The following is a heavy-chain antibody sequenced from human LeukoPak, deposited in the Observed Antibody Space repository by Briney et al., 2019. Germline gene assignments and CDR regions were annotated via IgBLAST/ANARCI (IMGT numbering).Heavy chain of an antibody. V-gene: IGHV1-69*01. J-gene: IGHJ6*02. D-gene: IGHD2-2*01. CDR1: GGTFISYA. CDR2: IIPIFGTA. Sequence: ASVKVSCKASGGTFISYAISWVRQAPGQGLEWTGGIIPIFGTANYAQKFQGRVTITADESTSTAYMELSSLRSEDTAVYYCASGQLLSPLGEYYYYGMDVWGQGTTVTVSS. CDR3: ASGQLLSPLGEYYYYGMDV.